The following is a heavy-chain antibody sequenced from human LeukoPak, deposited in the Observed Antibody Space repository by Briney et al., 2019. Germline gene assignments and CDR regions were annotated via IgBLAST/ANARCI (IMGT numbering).Heavy chain of an antibody. Sequence: PGGSLRLSCAASGFTFSDYYMSWIRQAPGKGLEWVSYISSSGSTIYYADSVKGRFTISRDNAKNSLYLQMNSLRAEDTAVYYCARGDWSLRFLEWLPYYFDYWGQGTLVTVSS. CDR3: ARGDWSLRFLEWLPYYFDY. J-gene: IGHJ4*02. CDR1: GFTFSDYY. D-gene: IGHD3-3*01. CDR2: ISSSGSTI. V-gene: IGHV3-11*04.